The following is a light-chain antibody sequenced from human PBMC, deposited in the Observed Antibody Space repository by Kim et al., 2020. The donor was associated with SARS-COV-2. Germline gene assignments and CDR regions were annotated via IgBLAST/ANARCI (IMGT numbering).Light chain of an antibody. CDR3: QQLNANFGT. V-gene: IGKV1-9*01. CDR1: QDISNY. CDR2: AAS. J-gene: IGKJ3*01. Sequence: DIQLTQSPSFLSASVGDRVTITCRASQDISNYLAWYQQKPGKAPKVLIYAASTLQSEVPSRFSGSGSGTEFTLTITSLQPEDFATYYCQQLNANFGTFGPGTKVDIK.